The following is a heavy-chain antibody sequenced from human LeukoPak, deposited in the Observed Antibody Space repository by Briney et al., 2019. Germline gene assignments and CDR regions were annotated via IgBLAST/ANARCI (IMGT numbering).Heavy chain of an antibody. D-gene: IGHD2/OR15-2a*01. J-gene: IGHJ4*02. V-gene: IGHV3-23*01. Sequence: GGSLRLSCTVSGFTFSSYAMSWVRQAPGKGLEWVSAISSTGGNTYYADSVKGRFTISRDNSENTLSLQMNSLRADDTAIYYCAKSCNSGNCYYNYWGQGTLVTVSS. CDR3: AKSCNSGNCYYNY. CDR1: GFTFSSYA. CDR2: ISSTGGNT.